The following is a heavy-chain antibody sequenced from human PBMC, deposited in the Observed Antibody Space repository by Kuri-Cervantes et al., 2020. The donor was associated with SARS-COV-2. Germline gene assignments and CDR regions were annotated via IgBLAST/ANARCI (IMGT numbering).Heavy chain of an antibody. V-gene: IGHV3-74*01. Sequence: GESLKISFAASGFTFSSYWMHWVRQAPGKGLVWVSRINSDGSSTSYADSVKGRFTIPRDNAKNTLYLQMNSLRAEDTAVYYCARVEWYNWNLFDAFDIWGQGTMVTVSS. CDR2: INSDGSST. CDR3: ARVEWYNWNLFDAFDI. D-gene: IGHD1-20*01. J-gene: IGHJ3*02. CDR1: GFTFSSYW.